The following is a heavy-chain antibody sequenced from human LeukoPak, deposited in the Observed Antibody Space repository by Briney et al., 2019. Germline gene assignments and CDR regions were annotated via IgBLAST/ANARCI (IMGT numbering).Heavy chain of an antibody. CDR3: ARGPPVGLPSSFDP. CDR1: GYTFTSYD. Sequence: GASVKVSCKASGYTFTSYDINWVRQATGQGLEWMGWMNPNSGNTGSAQRFQGRITMTRDTSISTAYMELSSLRFEDTAVYYCARGPPVGLPSSFDPWGKGTLVTVSS. D-gene: IGHD5-12*01. J-gene: IGHJ5*02. CDR2: MNPNSGNT. V-gene: IGHV1-8*01.